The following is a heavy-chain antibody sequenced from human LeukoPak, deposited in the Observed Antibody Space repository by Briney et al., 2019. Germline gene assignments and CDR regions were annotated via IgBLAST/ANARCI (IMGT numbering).Heavy chain of an antibody. J-gene: IGHJ6*03. CDR1: GYSISSGYY. Sequence: SETLSLTCTVSGYSISSGYYWGWIRQPPGKGLEWIGSIYHSGSTYYNPSLKSRVTISVDTSKNQFSLRLSSVTAADTAVYYCARGALRYYYMDVWGKGTTVTISS. V-gene: IGHV4-38-2*02. CDR3: ARGALRYYYMDV. D-gene: IGHD3-9*01. CDR2: IYHSGST.